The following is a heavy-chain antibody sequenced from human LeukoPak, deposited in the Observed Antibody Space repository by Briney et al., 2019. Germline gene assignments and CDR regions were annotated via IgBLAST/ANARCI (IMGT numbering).Heavy chain of an antibody. CDR3: ARDSHCSDDDCYEYFPH. CDR1: GYLFTNSY. V-gene: IGHV1-2*02. J-gene: IGHJ1*01. D-gene: IGHD2-15*01. Sequence: ASVKVSCKASGYLFTNSYLHWVRQAPGQGLEWMGWINPNSGDTKSLQKFQGRVTMTRDTSIDTAYMELSGLTSDDTAVYYCARDSHCSDDDCYEYFPHWGQGTLVTVSS. CDR2: INPNSGDT.